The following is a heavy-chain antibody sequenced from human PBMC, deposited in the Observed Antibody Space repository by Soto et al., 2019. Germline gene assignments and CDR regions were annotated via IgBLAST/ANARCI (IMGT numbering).Heavy chain of an antibody. J-gene: IGHJ4*02. CDR2: VYDSGRT. Sequence: SETLSLTCTVSGASVSSYYWSWIRQPPGKGLEWIGYVYDSGRTNYNPSLWSRITISVDTAKNQFFLKLTSVTAADTAVYYCARLFLPEYYFDYWGLGTLVTVSS. CDR1: GASVSSYY. D-gene: IGHD3-10*01. V-gene: IGHV4-59*02. CDR3: ARLFLPEYYFDY.